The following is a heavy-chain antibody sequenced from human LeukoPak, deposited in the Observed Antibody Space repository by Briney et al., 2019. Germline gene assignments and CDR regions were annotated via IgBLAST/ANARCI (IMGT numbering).Heavy chain of an antibody. CDR3: ANEEWYRFDY. CDR1: GFTFSSYG. Sequence: GGSLRLSCAASGFTFSSYGMHWVRQAPGKGLEWVATMDGGGSATYYVDSVKGRFTITRDNAKNSLFLQMNSLRAEDTALYYCANEEWYRFDYWGQGTLVTVPS. V-gene: IGHV3-7*03. D-gene: IGHD2-8*01. CDR2: MDGGGSAT. J-gene: IGHJ4*02.